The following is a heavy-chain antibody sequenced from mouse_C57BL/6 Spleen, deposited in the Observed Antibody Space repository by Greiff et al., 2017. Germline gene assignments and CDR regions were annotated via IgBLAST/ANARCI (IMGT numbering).Heavy chain of an antibody. D-gene: IGHD1-1*01. CDR1: GFTFSDYY. V-gene: IGHV5-16*01. J-gene: IGHJ3*01. CDR3: ARALYYGSSHPFAY. Sequence: EVQLQESEGGLVQPGSSMKLSCTASGFTFSDYYMAWVRQVPEKGLEWVANINYDGSSPYYLDSLKSRFIISRDNAKNILYLQMSSLKSEDTATYYCARALYYGSSHPFAYWGQGTLVTVSA. CDR2: INYDGSSP.